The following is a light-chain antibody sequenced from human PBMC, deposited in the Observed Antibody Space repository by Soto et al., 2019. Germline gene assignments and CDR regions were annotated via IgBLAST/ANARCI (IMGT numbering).Light chain of an antibody. CDR1: QGVTSDY. CDR2: GSF. J-gene: IGKJ1*01. CDR3: QQYATSPRT. Sequence: VLTQSPGTLSLSPGERATLVCRASQGVTSDYLAWYQQKPGQPPRXLIYGSFRRAXXIXDXXSGSASGADFTLTITRLEPEDCAVDYCQQYATSPRTFGPGTKVEI. V-gene: IGKV3-20*01.